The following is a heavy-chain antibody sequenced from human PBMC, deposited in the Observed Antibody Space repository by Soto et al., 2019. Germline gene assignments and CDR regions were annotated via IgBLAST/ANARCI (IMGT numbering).Heavy chain of an antibody. CDR3: ARGRTVRSGNWNYGIAAAGPGY. J-gene: IGHJ4*02. D-gene: IGHD6-13*01. V-gene: IGHV1-8*01. Sequence: GASVKVSCKASGYTFTSYDINRVRQATGQGLEWMGWMNPNSGNTGYAQKFQGRVTMTRNTSISTAYMELSSLRSEDTAVYYCARGRTVRSGNWNYGIAAAGPGYWGQGTLVTVSS. CDR1: GYTFTSYD. CDR2: MNPNSGNT.